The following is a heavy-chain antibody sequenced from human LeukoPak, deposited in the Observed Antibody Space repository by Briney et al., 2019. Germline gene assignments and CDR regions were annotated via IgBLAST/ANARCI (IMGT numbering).Heavy chain of an antibody. J-gene: IGHJ5*01. Sequence: ASVKVSCKASGYTFTSYGISWVRQAPGQGLEWMGWINPNSGGTNYAQKFQGRVTMTRDTSISTAYMELSRLRSDDTAVYYCARDSGGYGYCSGGSCSLDSWGQGTLVTVSS. CDR1: GYTFTSYG. CDR2: INPNSGGT. V-gene: IGHV1-2*02. CDR3: ARDSGGYGYCSGGSCSLDS. D-gene: IGHD2-15*01.